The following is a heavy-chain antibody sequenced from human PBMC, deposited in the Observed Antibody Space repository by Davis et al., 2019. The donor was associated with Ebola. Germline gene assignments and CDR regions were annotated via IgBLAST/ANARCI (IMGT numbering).Heavy chain of an antibody. V-gene: IGHV4-30-2*01. J-gene: IGHJ4*02. Sequence: SETLSLTCAVPGGSISSGGYSWSWIRQPPGKGLEWIGYIYHSGSTYYNPSLKSRVTISVDRSKNQFSLKLSSVTAADTAVYYCARAEGGYYDILTGPLDYWGQGTLVTVSS. D-gene: IGHD3-9*01. CDR3: ARAEGGYYDILTGPLDY. CDR1: GGSISSGGYS. CDR2: IYHSGST.